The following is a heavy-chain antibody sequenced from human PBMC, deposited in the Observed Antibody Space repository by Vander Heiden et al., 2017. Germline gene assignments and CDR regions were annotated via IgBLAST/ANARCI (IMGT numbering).Heavy chain of an antibody. J-gene: IGHJ4*02. CDR3: AKVKFSYSGYDY. CDR2: ISGSGGST. V-gene: IGHV3-23*01. CDR1: GFTFSSYA. Sequence: EVQLLESGGGWVQPGGSLRLYCAASGFTFSSYAMSWVRQAPGKGWEGVSAISGSGGSTYYADSVKGRFTISRDNSKNTLYLQMNSLRAEDTAVYYCAKVKFSYSGYDYWGQGTLVTVSS. D-gene: IGHD5-12*01.